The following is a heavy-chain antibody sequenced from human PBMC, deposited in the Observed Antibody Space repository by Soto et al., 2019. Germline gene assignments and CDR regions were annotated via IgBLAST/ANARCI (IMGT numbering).Heavy chain of an antibody. J-gene: IGHJ6*02. D-gene: IGHD3-3*01. Sequence: GASVKVSCKASGYTFTSYYMHWVRQAPGQGLEWMGIINPSGGSTSYAQKFQGRVTMTRDTSTSTVYMELSSLRSEDTAVYYCARDLSQRITIFGVVPADYYYGMDVWGQGTTVTVSS. CDR3: ARDLSQRITIFGVVPADYYYGMDV. V-gene: IGHV1-46*01. CDR2: INPSGGST. CDR1: GYTFTSYY.